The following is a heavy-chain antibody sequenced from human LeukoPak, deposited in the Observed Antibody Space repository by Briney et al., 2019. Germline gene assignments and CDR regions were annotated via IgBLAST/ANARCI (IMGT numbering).Heavy chain of an antibody. V-gene: IGHV4-34*01. Sequence: KPSETLSLTCAVYGGSFNGYYWSWIRQPPGKGLEWIREINHSGSTNYNPSLKSRVTISVDTSKNQFSLKLSSVTAADTAVYYCARVRIQLWLRYGMDVWGEGTTVTVSS. CDR3: ARVRIQLWLRYGMDV. CDR1: GGSFNGYY. J-gene: IGHJ6*04. CDR2: INHSGST. D-gene: IGHD5-18*01.